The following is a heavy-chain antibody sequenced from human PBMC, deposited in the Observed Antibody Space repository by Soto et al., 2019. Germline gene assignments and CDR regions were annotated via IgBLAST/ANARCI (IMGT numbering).Heavy chain of an antibody. CDR1: GGSISSSTYY. CDR3: ARRSSSSLGSLFDP. J-gene: IGHJ5*02. V-gene: IGHV4-39*01. CDR2: MYYTGNK. Sequence: PSETLSLTCTVSGGSISSSTYYWDWIRQPPGKGLEWIGAMYYTGNKNYNPSLESRVTMSVDTSKNQFSLKLRSVTPTDTAVYYFARRSSSSLGSLFDPWGRGILVTVSS. D-gene: IGHD6-6*01.